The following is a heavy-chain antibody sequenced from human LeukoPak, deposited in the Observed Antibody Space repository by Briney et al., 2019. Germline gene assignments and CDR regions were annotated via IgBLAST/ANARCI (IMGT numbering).Heavy chain of an antibody. CDR2: ISGSGGHT. CDR3: AKDFLTRGYSYERSDAFDI. V-gene: IGHV3-23*01. D-gene: IGHD5-18*01. J-gene: IGHJ3*02. Sequence: GGSLRLSCAASGFTFSSYAMTWVRQAPGKGLEWVSSISGSGGHTYYADSVKGRFTILRDNSNNTLYLHMKSLRAEDTALYYCAKDFLTRGYSYERSDAFDIWGQGTMVTVSS. CDR1: GFTFSSYA.